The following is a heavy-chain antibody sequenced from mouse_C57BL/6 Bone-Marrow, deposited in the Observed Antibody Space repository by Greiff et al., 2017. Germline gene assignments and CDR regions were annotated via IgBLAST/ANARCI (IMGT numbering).Heavy chain of an antibody. CDR3: TTYGYYYGLRYFDV. CDR2: IDPENGDT. D-gene: IGHD1-1*01. Sequence: VQLKLSGAELLRPGASVKLSCTASGFHIKDDYMHWVKQRPEQGLEWIGWIDPENGDTEYASKFQGKATMTADTSSNTAYLQLSSLTSEDTAVYYCTTYGYYYGLRYFDVWGTGTTVTVSS. CDR1: GFHIKDDY. J-gene: IGHJ1*03. V-gene: IGHV14-4*01.